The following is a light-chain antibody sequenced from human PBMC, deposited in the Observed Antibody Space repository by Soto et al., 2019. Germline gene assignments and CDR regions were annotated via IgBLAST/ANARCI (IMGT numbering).Light chain of an antibody. Sequence: VMTRSPTTLAGSPWERATLSCRASQNIYSNVAWYQHRPGQAPRLLIYRASTRATGVPARFSGSGFETEYTLTISSLQSEDFAIYSCLQYHNLWAFGQGTKVDIK. CDR2: RAS. CDR3: LQYHNLWA. V-gene: IGKV3-15*01. J-gene: IGKJ1*01. CDR1: QNIYSN.